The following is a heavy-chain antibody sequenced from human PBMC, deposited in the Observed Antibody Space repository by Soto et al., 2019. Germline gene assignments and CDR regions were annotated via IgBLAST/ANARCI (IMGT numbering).Heavy chain of an antibody. CDR2: ISSSSSYI. V-gene: IGHV3-21*01. Sequence: GGSLRLSCAASGFTFSSYSMNWVRQAPGKGLEWVSSISSSSSYIYYADSVKGRFTISRDNAKNSLYLQMNSLRAEDTAVYYCARVPLEGVGSFDPWGQGTLVTVSS. CDR3: ARVPLEGVGSFDP. J-gene: IGHJ5*02. CDR1: GFTFSSYS. D-gene: IGHD3-3*01.